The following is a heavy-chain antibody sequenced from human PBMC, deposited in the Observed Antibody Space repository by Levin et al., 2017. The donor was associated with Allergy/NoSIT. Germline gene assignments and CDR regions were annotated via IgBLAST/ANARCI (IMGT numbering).Heavy chain of an antibody. Sequence: GESLKISCAASGFTFSDYYMSWIRQAPGKGLEWVSYISSSGSTIYYADSVKGRFTISRDNAKNSLYLQMNSLRAEDTAVYYCARVAAGWYATVTTCYLDYWGQGTLVTVSS. D-gene: IGHD4-17*01. CDR1: GFTFSDYY. CDR2: ISSSGSTI. V-gene: IGHV3-11*01. J-gene: IGHJ4*02. CDR3: ARVAAGWYATVTTCYLDY.